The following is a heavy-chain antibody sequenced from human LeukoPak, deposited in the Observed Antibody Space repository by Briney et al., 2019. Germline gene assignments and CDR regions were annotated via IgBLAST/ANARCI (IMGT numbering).Heavy chain of an antibody. CDR3: AIALEMATNLLLY. V-gene: IGHV3-30-3*01. Sequence: GGSLRLSCAASGFTFSSSAMSWVRQAPGKGLEWVAVISYDGSNKYYADSVKGRFTISRDNSKNTLYLQMNSLRAEDTAVYYCAIALEMATNLLLYWGQGALVTVSS. CDR2: ISYDGSNK. CDR1: GFTFSSSA. D-gene: IGHD5-24*01. J-gene: IGHJ4*02.